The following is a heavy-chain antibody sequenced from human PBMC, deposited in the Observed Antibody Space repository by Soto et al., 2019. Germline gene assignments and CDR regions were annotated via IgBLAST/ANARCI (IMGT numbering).Heavy chain of an antibody. D-gene: IGHD2-2*01. V-gene: IGHV3-23*01. CDR2: ISGSGGST. CDR3: ATLFLVPAAQQDY. CDR1: GFTFSSYA. J-gene: IGHJ4*02. Sequence: EVQLLESGGGLVQPGGSLRLSCAASGFTFSSYAMSWVRQAPGKGLEWVSAISGSGGSTYYADSVKGRFTISRDNSKNTLYLKMNSLRAEDTAVYYCATLFLVPAAQQDYWGQGTLVTVSS.